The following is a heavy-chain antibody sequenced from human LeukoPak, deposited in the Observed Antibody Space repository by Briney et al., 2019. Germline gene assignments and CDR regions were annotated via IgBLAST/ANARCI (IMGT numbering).Heavy chain of an antibody. D-gene: IGHD4-17*01. J-gene: IGHJ3*02. CDR3: ARAVYGFDAFDI. CDR2: ISSSSYI. V-gene: IGHV3-21*01. Sequence: GGSLRLSCAASGFTFSSYSMNWVRQAPGKGLEWVSSISSSSYIYYADSVKGRFTISRDNAKNSLYLQMNSLRAEDTAVYYRARAVYGFDAFDIWGQGPMVTVSS. CDR1: GFTFSSYS.